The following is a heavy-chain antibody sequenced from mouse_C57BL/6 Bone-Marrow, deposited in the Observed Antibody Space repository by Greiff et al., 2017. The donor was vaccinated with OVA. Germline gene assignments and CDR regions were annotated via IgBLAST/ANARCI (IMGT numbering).Heavy chain of an antibody. CDR3: ARLEGDYGSSYWYFDV. V-gene: IGHV1-62-2*01. CDR1: GYTFTEYT. Sequence: QVQLQQSGAELVKPGASVKLSCKASGYTFTEYTIHWVKQRSGQGLEWIGWFYPGSGSIKYNEKFKDKATLTADKSSSTVYMELSRLTSEDSAVYCCARLEGDYGSSYWYFDVWGTGTTVTVSS. J-gene: IGHJ1*03. D-gene: IGHD1-1*01. CDR2: FYPGSGSI.